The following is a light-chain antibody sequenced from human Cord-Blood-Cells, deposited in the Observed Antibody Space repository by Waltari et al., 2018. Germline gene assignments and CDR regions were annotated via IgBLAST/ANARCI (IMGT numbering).Light chain of an antibody. CDR3: QQYGSSPFT. CDR1: QSVSSSY. V-gene: IGKV3-20*01. J-gene: IGKJ3*01. CDR2: GAC. Sequence: EIVLTQSPGTLSLSPGERATLSCRASQSVSSSYLAWYQQKPGQAPRLLIYGACSRATGIPDRCSGSGSGTDFTLTISRLEPEDFAVYYCQQYGSSPFTFGPGTKVDIK.